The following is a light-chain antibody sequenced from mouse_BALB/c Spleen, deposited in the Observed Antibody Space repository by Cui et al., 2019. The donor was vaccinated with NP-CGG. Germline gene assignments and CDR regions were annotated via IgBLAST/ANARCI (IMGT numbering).Light chain of an antibody. V-gene: IGLV1*01. J-gene: IGLJ1*01. CDR3: ALWYSNHWV. CDR2: GTN. CDR1: TGAVTTRNY. Sequence: QAVVTQESALTTSPGEIVTLTCRSSTGAVTTRNYANWVQEKPDHLFTGLIGGTNNRPPGVPARFSGSLIGDKAALTITGAQTDDEAIYFCALWYSNHWVFGGGTKLTVL.